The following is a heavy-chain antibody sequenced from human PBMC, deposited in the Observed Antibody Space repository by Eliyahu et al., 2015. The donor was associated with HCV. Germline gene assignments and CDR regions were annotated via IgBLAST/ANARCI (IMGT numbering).Heavy chain of an antibody. CDR1: GFTFSTXX. D-gene: IGHD1-7*01. J-gene: IGHJ6*02. V-gene: IGHV3-21*01. CDR2: ISSTSGYI. Sequence: EVQLVESGGGLVKPGGSLXLSXAASGFTFSTXXLNWVRQXXGKGLEWVSSISSTSGYIYYADSVKGRFTISRDNAKNSLYLQMNSLRAEDTAVYYCARDLTGITGTTYFYYYGMDVWGQGTTVTVSS. CDR3: ARDLTGITGTTYFYYYGMDV.